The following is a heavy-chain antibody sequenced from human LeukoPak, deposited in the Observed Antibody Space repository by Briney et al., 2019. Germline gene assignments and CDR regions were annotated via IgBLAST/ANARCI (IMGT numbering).Heavy chain of an antibody. CDR2: IYSSGNT. Sequence: PSETLSLTCTVSGGSISSYYWNWIRQPAGKGLEWIGRIYSSGNTNYNASLKSRVTMSVDTSKNQFSLKLTSLTAADTAVYYCARYRRYCNGGSCYGWFDPWGQGTLVTVSS. J-gene: IGHJ5*02. D-gene: IGHD2-15*01. CDR3: ARYRRYCNGGSCYGWFDP. CDR1: GGSISSYY. V-gene: IGHV4-4*07.